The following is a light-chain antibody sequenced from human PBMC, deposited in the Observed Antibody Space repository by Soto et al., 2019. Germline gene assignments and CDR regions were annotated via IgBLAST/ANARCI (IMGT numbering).Light chain of an antibody. CDR2: GNR. Sequence: SALTQAPAVSGAPGQRVTISCTGSSSNLGAGYDVHWYQLLPGTAPKLLIYGNRNRPSGVPDRFSGSKSGTSASLAITGLQAEDEADYYCQSYDNSLGVCYVFGTGTKVTVL. J-gene: IGLJ1*01. CDR1: SSNLGAGYD. V-gene: IGLV1-40*01. CDR3: QSYDNSLGVCYV.